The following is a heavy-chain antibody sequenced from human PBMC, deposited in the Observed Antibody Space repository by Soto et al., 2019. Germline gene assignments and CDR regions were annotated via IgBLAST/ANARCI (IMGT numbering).Heavy chain of an antibody. J-gene: IGHJ4*02. V-gene: IGHV1-46*01. CDR3: ARSHPMVRGVIRGGYYFDY. CDR2: INPSGGST. D-gene: IGHD3-10*01. Sequence: QVQLVQSGAEVKKPGASVKVSCKASGYTFTSYYMHWVRQAPGQGLEWMGIINPSGGSTSYAQKFQGRVTMTRDTSTSTVYMELSSLRSEDTAVYYCARSHPMVRGVIRGGYYFDYWGQGTLVTVSS. CDR1: GYTFTSYY.